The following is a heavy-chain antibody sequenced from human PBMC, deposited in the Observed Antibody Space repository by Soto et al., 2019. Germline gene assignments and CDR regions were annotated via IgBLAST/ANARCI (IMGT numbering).Heavy chain of an antibody. Sequence: GGSLRLSCAASGLSFSGSAMHWVRQASGKGLEWIGHVKNKANSYATVYAASVKGRFTISRDDSKNTAYLQMNTLKIEDTAVYYCTRQVYYDTLTGHYYYHYGMDVWGQGTKVTVSS. J-gene: IGHJ6*02. CDR3: TRQVYYDTLTGHYYYHYGMDV. CDR1: GLSFSGSA. V-gene: IGHV3-73*01. CDR2: VKNKANSYAT. D-gene: IGHD3-9*01.